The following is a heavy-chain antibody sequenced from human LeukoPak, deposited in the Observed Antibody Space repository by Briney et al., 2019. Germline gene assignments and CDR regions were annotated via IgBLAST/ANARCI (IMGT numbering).Heavy chain of an antibody. V-gene: IGHV3-49*04. D-gene: IGHD1-1*01. J-gene: IGHJ5*02. Sequence: PGGSLRLSSTASGFTFGDYAMSWVRQAPGKGLEWVGFIRSKAYGGTTEYAASVKGRFTISRHDSKSIAYLQMNSLKTEDTAVYYSTRDWNDGSGFDPWGQGTLVTVSS. CDR3: TRDWNDGSGFDP. CDR2: IRSKAYGGTT. CDR1: GFTFGDYA.